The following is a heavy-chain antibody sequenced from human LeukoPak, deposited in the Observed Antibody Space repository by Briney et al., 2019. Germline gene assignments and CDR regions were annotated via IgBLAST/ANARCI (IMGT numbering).Heavy chain of an antibody. CDR3: ARPAVAGTWCHFDY. Sequence: PSRSLRLSCAASGFTFSSYGMHWVRQVPGKGLEWVAVIWYDGSKKYHADSVKGRFTISRDNSKNTLYLQMNSLRAEDTAVYYCARPAVAGTWCHFDYWGQGTLVTVSS. D-gene: IGHD6-19*01. J-gene: IGHJ4*02. V-gene: IGHV3-33*01. CDR1: GFTFSSYG. CDR2: IWYDGSKK.